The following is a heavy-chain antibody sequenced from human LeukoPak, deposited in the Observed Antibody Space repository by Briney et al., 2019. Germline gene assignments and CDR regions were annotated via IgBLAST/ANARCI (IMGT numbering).Heavy chain of an antibody. CDR1: GLTFSRYG. V-gene: IGHV3-30*18. Sequence: GGSLRLSCVASGLTFSRYGMHWVRQAPGKGLEWVAVITNDGTNKYSADSVKGRFTISRDNSKNTLYLQMNSLRGEDTAVYYCAKDWSGGYSSYIDYWGQGTLVTVSS. J-gene: IGHJ4*02. D-gene: IGHD3-22*01. CDR2: ITNDGTNK. CDR3: AKDWSGGYSSYIDY.